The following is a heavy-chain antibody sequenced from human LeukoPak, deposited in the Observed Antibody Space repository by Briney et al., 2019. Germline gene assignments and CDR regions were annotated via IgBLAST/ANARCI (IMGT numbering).Heavy chain of an antibody. CDR3: ARQRGSGCLDY. V-gene: IGHV3-7*01. CDR2: IKQDGSET. J-gene: IGHJ4*02. Sequence: GVSLRLSCAASSFTLSNYWMSWVRQAPGKGLEWVANIKQDGSETYYVDSVKGRFTISRDNAKNSLSLQMNSLRAEDTAVYYCARQRGSGCLDYWGQGTLVTVSS. D-gene: IGHD6-19*01. CDR1: SFTLSNYW.